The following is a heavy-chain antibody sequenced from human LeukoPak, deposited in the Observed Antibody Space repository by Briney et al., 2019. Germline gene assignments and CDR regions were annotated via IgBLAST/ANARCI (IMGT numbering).Heavy chain of an antibody. CDR2: INHNGST. J-gene: IGHJ4*02. D-gene: IGHD3-10*01. CDR3: ARSGGSGSYPIDY. V-gene: IGHV4-34*01. Sequence: PSETLSLTCAVYGGSFSGYYWSWIRQPPGKGLEWIGEINHNGSTNYNPSLKSRVTISVDTSKNQFSLKLSSVTAADTAVYYCARSGGSGSYPIDYWGQGTLVTVSS. CDR1: GGSFSGYY.